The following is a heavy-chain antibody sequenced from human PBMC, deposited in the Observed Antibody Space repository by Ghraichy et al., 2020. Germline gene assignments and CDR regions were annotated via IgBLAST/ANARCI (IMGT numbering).Heavy chain of an antibody. CDR3: ARGYDDYDYS. CDR1: GFIFSNYN. D-gene: IGHD3-16*01. V-gene: IGHV3-21*01. Sequence: GGSLRLSCAASGFIFSNYNMNWVRQAPGKGLEWVSPISHDSDLTYYADSVKGRFTVSRDNAKNLMYLQMNSLRAEDTAVYYCARGYDDYDYSGGQGTLVTVSS. CDR2: ISHDSDLT. J-gene: IGHJ4*02.